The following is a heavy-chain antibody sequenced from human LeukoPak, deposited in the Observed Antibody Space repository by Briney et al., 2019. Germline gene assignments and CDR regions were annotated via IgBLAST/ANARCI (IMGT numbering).Heavy chain of an antibody. V-gene: IGHV1-69*13. CDR1: GGTFSSYA. CDR2: IIPIFGTA. Sequence: GASVKVSCKASGGTFSSYAISWVRQAPVQGLKWMGGIIPIFGTANYAQKFQGRVTITADESTSTAYMELSSLRSEDTAVYYCARERVSYYDFWSGPRPFDYWGQGTLVTVSS. J-gene: IGHJ4*02. CDR3: ARERVSYYDFWSGPRPFDY. D-gene: IGHD3-3*01.